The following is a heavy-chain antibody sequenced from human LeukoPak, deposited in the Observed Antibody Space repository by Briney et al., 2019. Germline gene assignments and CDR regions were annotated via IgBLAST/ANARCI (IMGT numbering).Heavy chain of an antibody. V-gene: IGHV3-48*01. J-gene: IGHJ4*02. Sequence: GGSLRLSCAASGFSFSSYSMNWVRQAPGKGLEWISYISSSTSSIYYAESVKGRFTISRDNAKDSLFLQMNRLRADDTAVYYCVRGRGFLEWLSYLHFDYWGQGTLVTVSS. CDR3: VRGRGFLEWLSYLHFDY. CDR1: GFSFSSYS. D-gene: IGHD3-3*01. CDR2: ISSSTSSI.